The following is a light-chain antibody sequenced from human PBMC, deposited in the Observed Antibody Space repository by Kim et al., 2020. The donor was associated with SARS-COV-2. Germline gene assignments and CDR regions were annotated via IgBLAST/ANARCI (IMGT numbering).Light chain of an antibody. Sequence: VSVAPGKTARITCGGNNIGSKSVHWYQQKPGQAPVLIINYDSDRPSGIPERFSGSNSGNTATLTISRVEAGDEADYYCQVWDSSSDHRVFGGGTKVTV. J-gene: IGLJ3*02. CDR1: NIGSKS. CDR2: YDS. CDR3: QVWDSSSDHRV. V-gene: IGLV3-21*04.